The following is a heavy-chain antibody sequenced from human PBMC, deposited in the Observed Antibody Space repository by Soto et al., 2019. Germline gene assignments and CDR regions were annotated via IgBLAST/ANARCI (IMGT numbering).Heavy chain of an antibody. CDR1: GYTFTSYY. J-gene: IGHJ4*02. D-gene: IGHD4-17*01. Sequence: ASVKVSCKASGYTFTSYYMHWVRQAPGQGLEGMGIINPSGGSTSYAQKFQGRVTMTRDTSTSTVYMELSSLRSEDTAVYYCARDSATVTKPLYSFDYWGQGTLVTVSS. CDR3: ARDSATVTKPLYSFDY. V-gene: IGHV1-46*01. CDR2: INPSGGST.